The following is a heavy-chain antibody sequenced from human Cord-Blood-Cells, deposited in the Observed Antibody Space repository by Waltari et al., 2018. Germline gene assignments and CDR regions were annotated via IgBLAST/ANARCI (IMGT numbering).Heavy chain of an antibody. CDR3: ARVSSNWVDY. Sequence: QVQLQESGPGLVKPSETLYLTCAVSGYSISSGYYWGWIRQPPGKGLEWIGSIYHSGSTYYNPSLKSRVTISVDTSKNQFSLKLSSVTAADTAVYYCARVSSNWVDYWGQGTLVTVSS. CDR1: GYSISSGYY. V-gene: IGHV4-38-2*01. J-gene: IGHJ4*02. D-gene: IGHD7-27*01. CDR2: IYHSGST.